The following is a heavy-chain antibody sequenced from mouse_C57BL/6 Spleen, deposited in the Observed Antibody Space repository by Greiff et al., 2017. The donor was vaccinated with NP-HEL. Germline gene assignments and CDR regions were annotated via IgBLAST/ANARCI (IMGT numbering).Heavy chain of an antibody. CDR2: FYPGDGDT. J-gene: IGHJ1*03. V-gene: IGHV1-82*01. D-gene: IGHD1-1*01. CDR3: AGTYGRSSYFDV. CDR1: GYAFSSSW. Sequence: QVQLQQSGPELVTPGASVMISCKASGYAFSSSWMNWVKQRPGKGLEWIGRFYPGDGDTNYNGKFTGKATLTAYKSSSTAYMQLSSLTTEDSEVYICAGTYGRSSYFDVSGTGTTVTGSS.